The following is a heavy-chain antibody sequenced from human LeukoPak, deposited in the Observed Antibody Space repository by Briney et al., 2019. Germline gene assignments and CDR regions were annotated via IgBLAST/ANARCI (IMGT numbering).Heavy chain of an antibody. V-gene: IGHV3-11*04. CDR1: GFTFSDYY. CDR2: ISSSGSTI. J-gene: IGHJ4*02. Sequence: GGSLRLSCAASGFTFSDYYMSWIRQAPGKGLEWVSYISSSGSTIYYADSVKGRFTISRDSAKTSLYLQMTSLRAEDTALYYCAGSDRPGMYSGGLGVDCWGQGTLVTVSS. D-gene: IGHD6-19*01. CDR3: AGSDRPGMYSGGLGVDC.